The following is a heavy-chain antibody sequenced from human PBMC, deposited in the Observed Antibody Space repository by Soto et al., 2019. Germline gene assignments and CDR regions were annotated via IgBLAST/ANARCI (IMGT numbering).Heavy chain of an antibody. J-gene: IGHJ3*02. D-gene: IGHD4-17*01. CDR3: AHPRGYGVFDAVDI. Sequence: GGSLRLSCAASGFIFSTYAMNWVRQAPGEGLEWVSAISSSHTTFYAESVRGRFTVSRDNSVNTLYLQMSSLRTEDTAVYYCAHPRGYGVFDAVDIWGQGTMVTVSS. CDR1: GFIFSTYA. CDR2: ISSSHTT. V-gene: IGHV3-23*01.